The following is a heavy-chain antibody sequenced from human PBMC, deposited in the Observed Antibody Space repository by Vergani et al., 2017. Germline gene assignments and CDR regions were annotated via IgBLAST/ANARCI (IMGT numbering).Heavy chain of an antibody. V-gene: IGHV1-69*02. Sequence: QVQLVQSGAEVKKPGSSVKVSCKASGGTFSSYTISGVRQAPGQGLEWMGRIIPILGIANYAQKFQGRVTITADKSTSTAYMELSSLRSEDTAVYYCARAASKVVVPAAMYNWFDPWGQGTLVTVSS. J-gene: IGHJ5*02. D-gene: IGHD2-2*01. CDR2: IIPILGIA. CDR3: ARAASKVVVPAAMYNWFDP. CDR1: GGTFSSYT.